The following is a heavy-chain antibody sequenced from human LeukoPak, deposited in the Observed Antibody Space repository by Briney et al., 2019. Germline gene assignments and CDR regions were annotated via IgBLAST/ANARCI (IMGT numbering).Heavy chain of an antibody. CDR1: GYTFTSYD. CDR2: MNPNSGNT. V-gene: IGHV1-8*01. J-gene: IGHJ4*02. D-gene: IGHD6-13*01. CDR3: ARGVAAAEDY. Sequence: ASVKVSCKASGYTFTSYDTNWVRQATGQGLEWMGWMNPNSGNTGYAQKFQGRVTMTRNTSITTAYMELSSLRSEDTAVYYCARGVAAAEDYWGQGTLVTVSS.